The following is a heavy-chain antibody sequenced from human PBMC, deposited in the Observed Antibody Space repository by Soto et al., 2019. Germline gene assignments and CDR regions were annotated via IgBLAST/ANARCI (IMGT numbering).Heavy chain of an antibody. J-gene: IGHJ4*02. Sequence: EVQLVESGGGLVEPGRSLRLSCAASGFNFDDHAMNWVRLAPGKGLEWVSGISANGAFVGYANSVKGRFTISRDNAKNSLFLQMNSLKREDTAVYYCTRDIFRTITTVDYWGQGTLVTVSS. CDR2: ISANGAFV. CDR3: TRDIFRTITTVDY. D-gene: IGHD2-21*01. CDR1: GFNFDDHA. V-gene: IGHV3-9*01.